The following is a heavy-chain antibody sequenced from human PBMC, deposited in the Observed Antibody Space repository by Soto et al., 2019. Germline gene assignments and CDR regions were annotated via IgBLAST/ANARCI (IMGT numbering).Heavy chain of an antibody. J-gene: IGHJ3*02. D-gene: IGHD3-16*01. CDR1: GASLGGFH. CDR2: LIHGGST. CDR3: ARSPLGYDYVRQSWREVGDSFAI. V-gene: IGHV4-34*12. Sequence: SETLSLTCAIYGASLGGFHWTWLRQAPGKGLEWIGELIHGGSTNYNPSLKSRVSFSLDTSKNQFSLHLMSVTAADTAVYYCARSPLGYDYVRQSWREVGDSFAICGRGTMVTVSS.